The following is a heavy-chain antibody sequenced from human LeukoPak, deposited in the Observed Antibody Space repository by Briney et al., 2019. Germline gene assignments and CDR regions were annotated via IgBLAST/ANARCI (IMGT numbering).Heavy chain of an antibody. V-gene: IGHV1-69*04. CDR1: GGTFSSYA. CDR3: ARPVKDGYNYYFDY. J-gene: IGHJ4*02. CDR2: IIPILGIA. Sequence: ASVKVSCKASGGTFSSYAISWVRQAPGQGLEWMGRIIPILGIANYAQKFQGRVMITADKSTSTAYMELSSLRSEDTAVYYCARPVKDGYNYYFDYWGQGTLVTVSS. D-gene: IGHD5-24*01.